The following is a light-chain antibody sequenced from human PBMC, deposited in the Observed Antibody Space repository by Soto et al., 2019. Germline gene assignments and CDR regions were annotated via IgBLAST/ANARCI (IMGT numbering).Light chain of an antibody. Sequence: EVVMTQSPATLSVSPGGRATLFCRASQSVSRNLAWYQQKPGQAPRLLIYGASTRATGIPARFSGSGSGTEFTLTISSLQSEDFAVYYCQQYNNWPPWTFGQGTKVEIK. J-gene: IGKJ1*01. CDR3: QQYNNWPPWT. V-gene: IGKV3-15*01. CDR2: GAS. CDR1: QSVSRN.